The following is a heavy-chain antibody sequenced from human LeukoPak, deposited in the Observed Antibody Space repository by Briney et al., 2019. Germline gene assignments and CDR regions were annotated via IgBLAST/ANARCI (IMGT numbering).Heavy chain of an antibody. CDR3: ATFYSSGYYYVY. CDR1: GGSFSSYG. J-gene: IGHJ4*02. CDR2: IMPTFDTA. D-gene: IGHD3-22*01. V-gene: IGHV1-69*05. Sequence: GASVKASCKASGGSFSSYGFSWVRQAPGQGLEWMGGIMPTFDTANYAQKFQGRVTITMDESTSTSYMELRSPRSEDTAVYYCATFYSSGYYYVYWGQGTLVTVSS.